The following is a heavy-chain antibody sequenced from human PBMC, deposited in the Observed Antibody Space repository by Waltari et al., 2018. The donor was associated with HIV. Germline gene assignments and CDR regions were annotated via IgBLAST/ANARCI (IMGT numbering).Heavy chain of an antibody. V-gene: IGHV1-2*05. D-gene: IGHD1-26*01. CDR2: GNPNTVGT. CDR3: ARPGLGATYYFDY. Sequence: VQLVQYGAAVKKPGASVKVSCKPSGYTFTAYYMHWVRQATGQWLERIGGGNPNTVGTNRAQKLQGRVTMTSETSSRTAYMTTTGLGSDDTVIYFGARPGLGATYYFDYRGQGTLFSGSS. J-gene: IGHJ4*02. CDR1: GYTFTAYY.